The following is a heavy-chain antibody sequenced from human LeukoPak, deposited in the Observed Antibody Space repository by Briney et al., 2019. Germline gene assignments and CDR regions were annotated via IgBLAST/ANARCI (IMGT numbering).Heavy chain of an antibody. Sequence: ASETLSLTCTVSGGSISSYYWSWIRQPPGKGLEWIGYIYYSGSTNYNPSLKSRVTISVDTSKNQFSLKLSSVTAADTAVYYCARFYGDYRGSYWYFDLWGRGTLVTVSS. CDR3: ARFYGDYRGSYWYFDL. D-gene: IGHD4-17*01. J-gene: IGHJ2*01. CDR2: IYYSGST. V-gene: IGHV4-59*01. CDR1: GGSISSYY.